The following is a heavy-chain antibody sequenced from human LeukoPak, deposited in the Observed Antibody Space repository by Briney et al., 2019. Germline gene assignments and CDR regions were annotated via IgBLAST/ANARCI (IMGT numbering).Heavy chain of an antibody. CDR1: GGSFSGYY. Sequence: SETLSLTCAVYGGSFSGYYWGWIRQPPGKGLEWIGEINHSGSISYNPPLKSRVTISLDTSKNQFSLKLSSVTAADTAVYYCAGGDYHGSESYANYWGQGTLVTVSS. D-gene: IGHD3-10*01. V-gene: IGHV4-34*01. J-gene: IGHJ4*02. CDR3: AGGDYHGSESYANY. CDR2: INHSGSI.